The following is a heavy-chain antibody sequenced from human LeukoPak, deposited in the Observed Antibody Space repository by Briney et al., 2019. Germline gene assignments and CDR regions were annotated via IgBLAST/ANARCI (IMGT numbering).Heavy chain of an antibody. CDR3: ARDGGSYDY. J-gene: IGHJ4*02. CDR1: VFTFSTYW. CDR2: IMQDGSEK. D-gene: IGHD1-26*01. V-gene: IGHV3-7*01. Sequence: GGSLRLSCAASVFTFSTYWMSWVRQAPGKGLEWVANIMQDGSEKYYVDSVKGRFTISRDNAKNSLFLQMSTLRAEDTGVYYCARDGGSYDYWGQGTLVTVSS.